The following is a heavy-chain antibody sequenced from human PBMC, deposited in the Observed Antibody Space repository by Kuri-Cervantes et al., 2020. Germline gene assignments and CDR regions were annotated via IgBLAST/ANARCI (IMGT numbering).Heavy chain of an antibody. CDR3: AKHYYYGSGRPFDY. Sequence: GGSLRLSCAASGFSFSSYWVSWVRQAPGRGLEWVAGINQEGGATYYVDSVEGRFTISRDNARNSLYLQMNSLRAEDTAVYYCAKHYYYGSGRPFDYWGQGTLVTVSS. CDR1: GFSFSSYW. V-gene: IGHV3-7*01. D-gene: IGHD3-10*01. CDR2: INQEGGAT. J-gene: IGHJ4*02.